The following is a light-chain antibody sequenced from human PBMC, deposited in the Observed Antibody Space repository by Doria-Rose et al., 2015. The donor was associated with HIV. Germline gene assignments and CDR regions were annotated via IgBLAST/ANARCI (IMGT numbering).Light chain of an antibody. J-gene: IGKJ3*01. V-gene: IGKV4-1*01. CDR3: QQYYDTPS. CDR1: QSLLYTSKNY. CDR2: CAS. Sequence: DIRMTQSPESLGMSLGERATLNCKSNQSLLYTSKNYLAWYQQKPGQPPKLLIYCASTRQSGVHARFSGSGSGTDFSLTISSLEAEDVAVYYCQQYYDTPSFGPGTTVDIK.